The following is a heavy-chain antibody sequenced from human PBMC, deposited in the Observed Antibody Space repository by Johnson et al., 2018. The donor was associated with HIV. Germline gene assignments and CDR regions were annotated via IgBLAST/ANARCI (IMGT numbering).Heavy chain of an antibody. CDR1: GLSFSSYG. J-gene: IGHJ3*02. V-gene: IGHV3-33*01. CDR3: TTDDEAFDI. CDR2: IWSDGSNK. Sequence: VQLVESGGGVVQPGRSVRLSCAASGLSFSSYGMEWVRQAPGKGLEWVAVIWSDGSNKHYADSVKGRFTISRDNSKNTLYLQMNSLKTEDTAVYYCTTDDEAFDIWGQGTMVTVSS.